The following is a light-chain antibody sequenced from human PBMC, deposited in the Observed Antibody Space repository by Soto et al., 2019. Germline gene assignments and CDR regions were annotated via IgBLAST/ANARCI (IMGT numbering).Light chain of an antibody. CDR1: QSFSRSY. V-gene: IGKV3-20*01. CDR3: QVYGSSSKT. CDR2: GAS. J-gene: IGKJ1*01. Sequence: EIELTQSPGTLSLSPGERATLSCRASQSFSRSYLAWYQQKPGQAPRLLIYGASSRATGIPDRFSGSGSGTDFALTISRLEPEDFAVYFCQVYGSSSKTFGQGTKVDIK.